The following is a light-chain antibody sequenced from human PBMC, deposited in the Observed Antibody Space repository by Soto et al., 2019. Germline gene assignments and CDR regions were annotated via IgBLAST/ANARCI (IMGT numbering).Light chain of an antibody. CDR1: LNIYFKSNYRYY. CDR3: QQYFITPLT. CDR2: WAS. Sequence: DIVMTQSPDSLRVSLGERATISCTSSLNIYFKSNYRYYLAWYQQKTGQPPKLLVYWASTRESGVPDRFTGSGSGTYFTLTIDNVQPDDVAVYYCQQYFITPLTFGGGTRVDIK. J-gene: IGKJ4*01. V-gene: IGKV4-1*01.